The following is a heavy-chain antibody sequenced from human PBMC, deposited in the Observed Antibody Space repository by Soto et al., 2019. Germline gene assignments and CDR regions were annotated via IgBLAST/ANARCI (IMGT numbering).Heavy chain of an antibody. V-gene: IGHV3-23*01. Sequence: GGSLRLSCAASGFTFSSSVMSWVRQAPGKGPEWVSTISASGGGTFYVDSVEGRFTISRDNSQNTLYLQMNSLRAEDTALYYCAKSERFDPWGQGTLVTVSS. CDR3: AKSERFDP. CDR1: GFTFSSSV. CDR2: ISASGGGT. J-gene: IGHJ4*01. D-gene: IGHD1-1*01.